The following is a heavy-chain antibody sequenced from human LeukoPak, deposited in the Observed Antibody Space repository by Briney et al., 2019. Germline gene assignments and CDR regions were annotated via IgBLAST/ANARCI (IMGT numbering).Heavy chain of an antibody. CDR1: GYTFTGYY. J-gene: IGHJ4*02. D-gene: IGHD3-9*01. CDR3: ARSSRYDIWTGYPY. CDR2: INANSGGT. Sequence: VASVKVSCKASGYTFTGYYMHWVRQAPAQGLEWMGWINANSGGTNYAQKFQGRVTMTRDTSIRPAYMELSRLRSDDTAVYYCARSSRYDIWTGYPYWGQGTLVTVSP. V-gene: IGHV1-2*02.